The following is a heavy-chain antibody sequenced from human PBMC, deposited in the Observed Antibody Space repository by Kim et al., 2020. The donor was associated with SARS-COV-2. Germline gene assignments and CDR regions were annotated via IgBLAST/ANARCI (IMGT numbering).Heavy chain of an antibody. V-gene: IGHV1-8*01. J-gene: IGHJ6*02. CDR2: NPNSGNT. CDR3: ASSTIL. Sequence: NPNSGNTGYAPKFQGRVTMTRNTSISTAYMELSSLRSEDTAVYYCASSTILWGQGTTVTVSS.